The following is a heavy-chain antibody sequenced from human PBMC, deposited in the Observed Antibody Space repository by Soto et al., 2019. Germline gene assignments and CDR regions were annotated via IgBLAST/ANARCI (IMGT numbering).Heavy chain of an antibody. CDR3: AKDFTVLVVVPAAISY. Sequence: GGSLRLSCAASGFTFSSYAMSWVRQAPGKGLEWVSAISGSGGSTYYADSVKGRFTISRDNSKNTLYLQMNSLRAEDTAVYYCAKDFTVLVVVPAAISYWGQGTLVTVSS. J-gene: IGHJ4*02. V-gene: IGHV3-23*01. CDR1: GFTFSSYA. CDR2: ISGSGGST. D-gene: IGHD2-2*02.